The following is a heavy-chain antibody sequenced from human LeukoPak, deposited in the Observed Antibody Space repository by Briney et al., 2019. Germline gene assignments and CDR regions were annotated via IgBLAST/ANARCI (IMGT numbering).Heavy chain of an antibody. V-gene: IGHV1-3*01. CDR3: ARGRGGVIARYYGMDV. CDR2: INAGNGNT. D-gene: IGHD3-10*01. Sequence: GRSLRLSCAASGFSFTSYAMHWVRQAPGQRLEWMGWINAGNGNTKYSQKFQGRVTITRDTSASTAYMELSSLRSEDTAVYYCARGRGGVIARYYGMDVWGQGTTVTVSS. J-gene: IGHJ6*02. CDR1: GFSFTSYA.